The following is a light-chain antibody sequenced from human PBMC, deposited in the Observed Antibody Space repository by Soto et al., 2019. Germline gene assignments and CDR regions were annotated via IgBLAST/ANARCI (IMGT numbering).Light chain of an antibody. CDR3: QQYDTSIWAYT. CDR2: GAS. V-gene: IGKV3-20*01. J-gene: IGKJ2*01. Sequence: EVVLTQSPVTPSLSPGERATLSCRASQSVSSSYLAWYQQKPGQAPRLLIYGASSRATGIPDRFSGSGSGTDFTLTISRLEPEDFAVYYCQQYDTSIWAYTFGQGTKLEIK. CDR1: QSVSSSY.